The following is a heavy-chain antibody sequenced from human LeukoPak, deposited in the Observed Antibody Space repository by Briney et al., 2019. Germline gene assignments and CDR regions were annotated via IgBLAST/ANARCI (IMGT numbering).Heavy chain of an antibody. CDR1: GGSISSSY. J-gene: IGHJ4*02. D-gene: IGHD3-22*01. CDR2: IYYSGST. CDR3: ARGSGTKDYYDSSGYYLY. Sequence: TSETLSLTCTVSGGSISSSYWSWIRQPPGKGLEWIGYIYYSGSTNCNPSLKSRVAISVDTSKNQFSLKLSSVTAADTAVYYCARGSGTKDYYDSSGYYLYWGQGTLVTVSS. V-gene: IGHV4-59*12.